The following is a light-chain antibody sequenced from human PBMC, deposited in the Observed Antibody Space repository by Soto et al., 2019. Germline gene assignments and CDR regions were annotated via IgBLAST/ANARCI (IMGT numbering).Light chain of an antibody. Sequence: QSALTQPASVSGSPGQSITISCTGTSSDVGSYNLVSWYQQHPGKAPKLMIYEGSKRPSGVSNRFSGSKSGNTASLPISGLQAEDEADYYCCSYAGSSTYVVFGGGTQLTVL. J-gene: IGLJ2*01. CDR2: EGS. V-gene: IGLV2-23*01. CDR1: SSDVGSYNL. CDR3: CSYAGSSTYVV.